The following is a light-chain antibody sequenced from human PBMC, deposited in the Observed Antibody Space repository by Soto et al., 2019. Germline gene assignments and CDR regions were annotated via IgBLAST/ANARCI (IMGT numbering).Light chain of an antibody. CDR2: AAS. J-gene: IGKJ2*01. CDR3: QQSYSTPST. V-gene: IGKV1-39*01. CDR1: QSISSY. Sequence: DLQMTQSPSSLSASVGDRVTITCRASQSISSYLNWYQQKPGKAPKLLIYAASSLQSGVPSRFSGSGSWTDITLTISSLQPEDFATYYCQQSYSTPSTFGQGTKLEIK.